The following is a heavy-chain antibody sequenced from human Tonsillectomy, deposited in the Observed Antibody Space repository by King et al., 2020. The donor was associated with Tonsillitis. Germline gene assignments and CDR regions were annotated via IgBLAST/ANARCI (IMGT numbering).Heavy chain of an antibody. CDR3: AKDILLRPKGYFQH. J-gene: IGHJ1*01. CDR1: GVTFDDYA. CDR2: ISWNSGSI. D-gene: IGHD3-22*01. Sequence: VQLVESGGGLVQPGRSLRLSCAASGVTFDDYAMHLVRQAPGKGLDWFSGISWNSGSIGFADSVKGRFTISRDSAKNSLYLQMNSLRAEDTALYYCAKDILLRPKGYFQHWGQGTLVTVSS. V-gene: IGHV3-9*01.